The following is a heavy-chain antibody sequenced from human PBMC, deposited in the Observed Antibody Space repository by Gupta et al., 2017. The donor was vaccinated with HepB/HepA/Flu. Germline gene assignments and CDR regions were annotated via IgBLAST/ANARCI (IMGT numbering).Heavy chain of an antibody. Sequence: QLRIQESGPGLVKPSETLSLTCSVSGGSITMSNFFWAWIRQPPGGGLEWIGSMFYSEDTYYNPSLKSRVTISVDTSMNQFSLRLKSVTATDTAIYYCARPTSNYWGPGTLVIVS. V-gene: IGHV4-39*01. CDR3: ARPTSNY. CDR1: GGSITMSNFF. CDR2: MFYSEDT. J-gene: IGHJ4*02.